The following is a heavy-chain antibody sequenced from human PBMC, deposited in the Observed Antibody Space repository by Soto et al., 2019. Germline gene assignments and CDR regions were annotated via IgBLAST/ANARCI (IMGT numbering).Heavy chain of an antibody. V-gene: IGHV4-61*01. J-gene: IGHJ4*02. CDR3: ARKRYYGSGSYWV. Sequence: QVQLQESGPGLMKPSETLSLTCTVSGGSVSSGSYYWSWIRQPPGKGLEWIGYIYYSGSTNYNPSLKSRVTISVDTSKNQFSLKLSSVTAADTAVYYCARKRYYGSGSYWVWGQGTLVTVSS. CDR2: IYYSGST. CDR1: GGSVSSGSYY. D-gene: IGHD3-10*01.